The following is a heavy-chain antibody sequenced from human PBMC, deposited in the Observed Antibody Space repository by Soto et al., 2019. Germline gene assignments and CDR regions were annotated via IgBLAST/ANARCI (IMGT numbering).Heavy chain of an antibody. Sequence: QVQLVQSGAEVQMPGSSVKVPCKASGGTFSSYAISWGRQAPGRGLEWLGGIIPIFGTANYARKFQGRVTITADESPSTDSMERGSLRSEDTAVYYLAREEIVYYYDSTPPGFDYWGQGTLVPVSS. CDR1: GGTFSSYA. CDR2: IIPIFGTA. D-gene: IGHD3-22*01. J-gene: IGHJ4*02. CDR3: AREEIVYYYDSTPPGFDY. V-gene: IGHV1-69*01.